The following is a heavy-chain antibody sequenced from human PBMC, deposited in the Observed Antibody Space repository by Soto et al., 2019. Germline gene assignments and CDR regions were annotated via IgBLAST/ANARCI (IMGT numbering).Heavy chain of an antibody. CDR3: ARKVVVPNYYYYYGMDV. J-gene: IGHJ6*02. CDR1: GYTFTSYC. CDR2: ISAYNGNT. D-gene: IGHD3-22*01. V-gene: IGHV1-18*01. Sequence: ASVKVSCKASGYTFTSYCISWVRQAPGQGLEWMGWISAYNGNTNYAQKLQGRVTMTTDTSTSTAYMELRSLRSDDTAVYYCARKVVVPNYYYYYGMDVWGQGTTVTVSS.